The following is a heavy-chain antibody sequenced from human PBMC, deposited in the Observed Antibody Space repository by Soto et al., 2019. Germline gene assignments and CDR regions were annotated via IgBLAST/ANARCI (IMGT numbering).Heavy chain of an antibody. CDR2: VNPNNGHT. CDR1: GYTFTSYD. J-gene: IGHJ4*02. Sequence: QVQLVQSGAEVKKPGASVKVSCKASGYTFTSYDINWVRQATGQGLEWMGWVNPNNGHTGYAQNFHGRVTMTRNTSISTAYMELDSLRSEDTAVYYCVRLFYYGSGSWVEWGQGTLVTVSS. D-gene: IGHD3-10*01. CDR3: VRLFYYGSGSWVE. V-gene: IGHV1-8*01.